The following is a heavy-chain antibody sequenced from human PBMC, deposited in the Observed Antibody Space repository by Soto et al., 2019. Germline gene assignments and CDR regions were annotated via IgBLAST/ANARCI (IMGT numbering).Heavy chain of an antibody. CDR1: GGSISSSSYY. V-gene: IGHV4-39*01. Sequence: QLQLQESGPGLVKPSETLSLTCTVSGGSISSSSYYWGWIRQPPGKGLEWIGRIYYSGSTYYNPSPKRRVTTSVYLSKSRFSLKLSAVSAADTAVYYCATLWGQDWGQGTLVTVSS. CDR3: ATLWGQD. J-gene: IGHJ4*02. D-gene: IGHD3-10*01. CDR2: IYYSGST.